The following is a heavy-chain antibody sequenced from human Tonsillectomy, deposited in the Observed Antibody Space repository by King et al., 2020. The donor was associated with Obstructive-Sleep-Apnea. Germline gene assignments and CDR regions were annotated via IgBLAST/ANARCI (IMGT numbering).Heavy chain of an antibody. CDR3: ARGGYSSIRVY. CDR1: GFTFSDFY. J-gene: IGHJ4*02. D-gene: IGHD6-13*01. V-gene: IGHV3-11*06. Sequence: HVQLVESGGGLVKPGGSLRLSCAASGFTFSDFYMSWIRQAPGKGLEWVSYISSVSDYTHYADSVKGRFTISRDNAKNSLYLQMNSLRAEDAAVYYCARGGYSSIRVYWGQGTLLTVSS. CDR2: ISSVSDYT.